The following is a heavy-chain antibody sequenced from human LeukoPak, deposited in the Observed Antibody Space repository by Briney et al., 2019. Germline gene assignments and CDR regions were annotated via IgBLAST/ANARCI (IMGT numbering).Heavy chain of an antibody. CDR2: ISWNSGSI. J-gene: IGHJ3*02. D-gene: IGHD2-21*01. CDR3: AKGLAYCGGDCFTRTARDAFDI. CDR1: GFTFDDYA. Sequence: GGSLRLSCAASGFTFDDYAMHWVRQAPGKGLEWVSGISWNSGSIGYADSVKGRFTISRDNAKNSLYLQMNSLRAEDMALYYCAKGLAYCGGDCFTRTARDAFDIWGQGTMVTVSS. V-gene: IGHV3-9*03.